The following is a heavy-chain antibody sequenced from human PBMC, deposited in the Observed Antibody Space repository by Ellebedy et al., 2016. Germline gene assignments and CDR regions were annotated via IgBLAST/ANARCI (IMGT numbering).Heavy chain of an antibody. CDR1: GASISSSY. CDR2: LYNTGNT. Sequence: SETLSLTCTVSGASISSSYWSWIRQPPGKGLEWLGYLYNTGNTVSNPSLKSRVTISLDTSKNQISLNLTSVTAADTAVYYCARRIVGATAFDFWGQGTLVTVSS. CDR3: ARRIVGATAFDF. J-gene: IGHJ4*02. D-gene: IGHD1-26*01. V-gene: IGHV4-59*08.